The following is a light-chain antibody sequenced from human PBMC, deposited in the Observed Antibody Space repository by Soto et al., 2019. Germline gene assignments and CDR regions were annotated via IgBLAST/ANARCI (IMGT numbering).Light chain of an antibody. V-gene: IGKV3-15*01. CDR1: QSVSSN. Sequence: IVLTHSPATLSVSPGERATLSCRASQSVSSNLAWYQQKPGQAPRLLISGASTRATGIPARFSGSGSGTDFTLTISRLEPEDFAVYYCHQYDTSPRTFGQGTKVDIK. J-gene: IGKJ1*01. CDR3: HQYDTSPRT. CDR2: GAS.